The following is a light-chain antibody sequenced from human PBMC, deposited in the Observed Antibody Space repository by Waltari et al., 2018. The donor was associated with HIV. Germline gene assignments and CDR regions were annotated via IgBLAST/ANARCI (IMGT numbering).Light chain of an antibody. J-gene: IGKJ4*01. Sequence: DIQMTQSPSTLSASVGDRVTITCRASQSISSWLDWYQQKPGKAPKLLIYKASNLESGVPSRFSGSGSGTEFTLTISGLQPDDFATYYCQQSYSTPQTFGGGTTVEIK. CDR2: KAS. V-gene: IGKV1-5*03. CDR1: QSISSW. CDR3: QQSYSTPQT.